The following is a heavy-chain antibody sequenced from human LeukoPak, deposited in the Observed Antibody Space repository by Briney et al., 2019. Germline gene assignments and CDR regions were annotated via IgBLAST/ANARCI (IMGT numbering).Heavy chain of an antibody. V-gene: IGHV1-2*02. CDR3: ATAYYGSGSYYKSRARYYFDY. D-gene: IGHD3-10*01. CDR1: GYTFTGYY. J-gene: IGHJ4*02. CDR2: INPNSGGT. Sequence: ASVKVSCKASGYTFTGYYVHWVRQAPGQGLEWMGWINPNSGGTNYAQKFQGRVTMTRDTSISTAYMELNRLRSDDTAVYYCATAYYGSGSYYKSRARYYFDYWGQGTLVTVSS.